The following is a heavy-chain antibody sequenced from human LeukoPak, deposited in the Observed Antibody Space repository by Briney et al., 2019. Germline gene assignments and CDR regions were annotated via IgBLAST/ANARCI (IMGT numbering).Heavy chain of an antibody. V-gene: IGHV3-74*01. J-gene: IGHJ6*01. CDR1: GFTFSKYS. D-gene: IGHD6-19*01. CDR2: INTDGTAT. CDR3: ATKQWLAPPPDS. Sequence: GGSLRLSCAASGFTFSKYSMLWVRQAPGKGLESVSRINTDGTATTYADSVKGRFTVSRDNADNTTFLQMNRLRDDDTAVYYCATKQWLAPPPDSWGQGTPVNVSS.